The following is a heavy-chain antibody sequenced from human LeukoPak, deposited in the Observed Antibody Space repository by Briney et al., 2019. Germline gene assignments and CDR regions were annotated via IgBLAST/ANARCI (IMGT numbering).Heavy chain of an antibody. Sequence: SETLSLTCTVSGGSISSYYWSWIRQPPGKGLEWIGYIYYSGSTNYNPSLKSRVTISIDTSKNQFSLKLSSVTAADTAVYYCARLGYCSSSSCYRGPIEYWGQGTLATVSS. CDR2: IYYSGST. V-gene: IGHV4-59*08. CDR3: ARLGYCSSSSCYRGPIEY. CDR1: GGSISSYY. D-gene: IGHD2-2*02. J-gene: IGHJ4*02.